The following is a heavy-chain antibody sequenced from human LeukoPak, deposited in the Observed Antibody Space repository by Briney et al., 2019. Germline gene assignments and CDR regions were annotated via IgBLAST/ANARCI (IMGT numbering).Heavy chain of an antibody. CDR2: IKYDGSAT. CDR3: VTGSLESGHNFDY. D-gene: IGHD3-3*01. V-gene: IGHV3-74*01. J-gene: IGHJ4*02. Sequence: GGSLRLSCAASGFTFSNYWMHWIRQVPGKGLVWVSHIKYDGSATNYADSVKGRFTISRDNAKNTLYLQMNGLRAEDTAVYLCVTGSLESGHNFDYWGQGALVTVSS. CDR1: GFTFSNYW.